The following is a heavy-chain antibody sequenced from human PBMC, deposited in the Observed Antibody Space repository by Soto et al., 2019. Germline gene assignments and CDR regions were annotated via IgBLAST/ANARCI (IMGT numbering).Heavy chain of an antibody. V-gene: IGHV3-48*03. Sequence: GGSLRLSCAASGFTFSSYGMNWVRQAPGKGLEWVSYISSSGSTIYYADSVKGRFTISRDNAKNSLYLQMNSLRAEDTAVYYCARHQPLLRWFDPWGQGTLVTVSS. J-gene: IGHJ5*02. D-gene: IGHD2-2*01. CDR1: GFTFSSYG. CDR2: ISSSGSTI. CDR3: ARHQPLLRWFDP.